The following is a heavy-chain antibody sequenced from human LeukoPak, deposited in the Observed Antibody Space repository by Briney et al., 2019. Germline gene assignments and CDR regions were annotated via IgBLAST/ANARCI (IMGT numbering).Heavy chain of an antibody. V-gene: IGHV4-39*07. Sequence: KPSETLSLTCTVSGGSISSSSYYWGWIRQPPGKGLEWIGSIYYSGSTYYNPSLKSRVTISVDTSKNQFSLKLSSVTAADTAVYYCARSYSSGYLFDYWGQGTLVTVSS. D-gene: IGHD3-22*01. CDR3: ARSYSSGYLFDY. J-gene: IGHJ4*02. CDR1: GGSISSSSYY. CDR2: IYYSGST.